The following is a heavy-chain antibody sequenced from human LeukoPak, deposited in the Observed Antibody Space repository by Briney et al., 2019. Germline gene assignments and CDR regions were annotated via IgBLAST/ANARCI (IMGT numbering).Heavy chain of an antibody. J-gene: IGHJ5*01. Sequence: SETLSLTCTVSGGSISSGSYYWSWIRQPAGKGLEWIGRIYTSGSTNYNPSLKSRVTISVDTSKNQFSLKLSSVTAADTAVYYCARNHGGWFDSWGQGTLVTVSS. CDR2: IYTSGST. CDR3: ARNHGGWFDS. V-gene: IGHV4-61*02. CDR1: GGSISSGSYY. D-gene: IGHD4-23*01.